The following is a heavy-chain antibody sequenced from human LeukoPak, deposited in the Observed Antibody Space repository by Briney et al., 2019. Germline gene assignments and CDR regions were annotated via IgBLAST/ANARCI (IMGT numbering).Heavy chain of an antibody. CDR3: ARDHLRSGSYSLQG. J-gene: IGHJ4*02. Sequence: ASVKVSCKTSGYTFSDYYIHWIRQAPGQGLEWMGWMNPNSGNTGYAQKFQGRVTITRNTSISTAYMELSRLRSDDTAVYYCARDHLRSGSYSLQGWGQGTLVTVSS. D-gene: IGHD3-10*01. V-gene: IGHV1-8*03. CDR2: MNPNSGNT. CDR1: GYTFSDYY.